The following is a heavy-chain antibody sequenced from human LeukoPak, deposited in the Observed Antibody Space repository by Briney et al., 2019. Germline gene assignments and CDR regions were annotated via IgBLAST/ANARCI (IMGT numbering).Heavy chain of an antibody. CDR3: ARWIQLWPTLAFGI. CDR2: ISSSSSYI. V-gene: IGHV3-21*01. D-gene: IGHD5-18*01. CDR1: GFTFSSYS. Sequence: GGSLRLSCAASGFTFSSYSMNWVRQAPGKGLEWVSSISSSSSYIYYADSVKGRFTISRDNAKNSLYLQMNSLRAEDTAVYYCARWIQLWPTLAFGIWGQGTMVTVSS. J-gene: IGHJ3*02.